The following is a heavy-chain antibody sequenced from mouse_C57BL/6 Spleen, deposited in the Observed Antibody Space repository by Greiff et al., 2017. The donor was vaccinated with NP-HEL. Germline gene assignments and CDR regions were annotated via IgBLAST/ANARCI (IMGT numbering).Heavy chain of an antibody. CDR3: ARLSHYGSSYDWYFDV. Sequence: EVQRVESGGGLVKPGGSPKLSCAASGFTFSSYTMSWVRQTPEKRLEWVATISGGGGNTYYPDSVKGRFTISRDNAKNTLYLQMSSLRSEDTALYYCARLSHYGSSYDWYFDVWGTGTTVTVSS. J-gene: IGHJ1*03. CDR2: ISGGGGNT. CDR1: GFTFSSYT. V-gene: IGHV5-9*01. D-gene: IGHD1-1*01.